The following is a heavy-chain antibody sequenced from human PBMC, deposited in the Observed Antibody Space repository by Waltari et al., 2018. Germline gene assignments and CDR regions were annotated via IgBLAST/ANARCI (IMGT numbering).Heavy chain of an antibody. CDR3: VRHWKKSGYRFDP. V-gene: IGHV4-39*01. J-gene: IGHJ5*02. D-gene: IGHD5-12*01. Sequence: QLQLQESGPGLVKPSETLSLTCTVSGGSISSGGFYWGWIRQSPGTGLVWIGSIYYNGITDYNPVLKSRVTISGDTSKNQFSLRLSSVTAADTAVYYCVRHWKKSGYRFDPWGQGILVTVSS. CDR2: IYYNGIT. CDR1: GGSISSGGFY.